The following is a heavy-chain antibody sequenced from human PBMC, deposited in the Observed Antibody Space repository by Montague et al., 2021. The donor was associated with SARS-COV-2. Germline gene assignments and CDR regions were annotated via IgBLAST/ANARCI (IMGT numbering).Heavy chain of an antibody. CDR1: GGSINSYY. CDR2: IYTSGRT. Sequence: SETLSLTCAVSGGSINSYYWSWIRQPPAKGLLWIGRIYTSGRTNYCNSPNSRVTILVDTTKNQFSLKLSSATAADTAVYYCAAQADYYYYGLDVWGQGTTATVS. CDR3: AAQADYYYYGLDV. J-gene: IGHJ6*02. V-gene: IGHV4-4*07.